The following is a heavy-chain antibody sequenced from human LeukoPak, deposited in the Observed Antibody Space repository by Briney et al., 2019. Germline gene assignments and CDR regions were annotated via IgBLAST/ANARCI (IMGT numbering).Heavy chain of an antibody. V-gene: IGHV1-2*06. CDR3: ARDVSSTPNWEFDY. J-gene: IGHJ4*02. D-gene: IGHD1-26*01. Sequence: GASVKVSCKTSGYTFADYFIHWVRQAPGQGLEYMGRINANSGGTEYQQKFQGRVTMTRDTSISTAYVEVNWLISDDTAIYYCARDVSSTPNWEFDYWGQGTTVTVSS. CDR1: GYTFADYF. CDR2: INANSGGT.